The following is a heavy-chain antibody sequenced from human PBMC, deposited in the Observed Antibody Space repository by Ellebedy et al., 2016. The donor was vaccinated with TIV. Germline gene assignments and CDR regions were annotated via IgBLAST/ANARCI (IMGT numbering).Heavy chain of an antibody. CDR3: ARLGESIGFDS. CDR1: GFTFRKYA. J-gene: IGHJ4*02. V-gene: IGHV3-30*01. D-gene: IGHD2-21*01. CDR2: VSFDGGDK. Sequence: GESLKISCAASGFTFRKYAMHWVRQAPGKGLEWVSIVSFDGGDKNYADSVKGRFTISRDNSENTIYLQINSLRAEDTAVYYCARLGESIGFDSWGQGALVTVSS.